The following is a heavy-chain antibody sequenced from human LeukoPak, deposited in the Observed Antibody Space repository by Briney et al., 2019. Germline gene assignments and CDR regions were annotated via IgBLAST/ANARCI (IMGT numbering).Heavy chain of an antibody. CDR2: INHSGST. V-gene: IGHV4-34*01. CDR3: ARFVGAAHAY. J-gene: IGHJ4*02. CDR1: GGSFSGYY. Sequence: PSETLSLTCAVYGGSFSGYYWCWIRQPPGKGLEWIGEINHSGSTNYNPSLKSRVTISVDTSKNQFSLKLSSVTAADTAVYYCARFVGAAHAYWGQGTLVTVSS. D-gene: IGHD2-15*01.